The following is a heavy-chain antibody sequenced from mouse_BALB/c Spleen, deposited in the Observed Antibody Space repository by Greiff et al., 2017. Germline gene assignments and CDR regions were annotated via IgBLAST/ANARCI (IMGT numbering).Heavy chain of an antibody. CDR2: ISSGGST. Sequence: EVKVVESGGGLVKPGGSLKLSCAASGFTFSSYAMSWVRQTPEKRLEWVASISSGGSTYYPDSVKGRFTISRDNARNILYLQMSSLRSEDTAMYYCARGEGNWYAMDYWGQGTSVTVSS. V-gene: IGHV5-6-5*01. J-gene: IGHJ4*01. CDR1: GFTFSSYA. D-gene: IGHD2-1*01. CDR3: ARGEGNWYAMDY.